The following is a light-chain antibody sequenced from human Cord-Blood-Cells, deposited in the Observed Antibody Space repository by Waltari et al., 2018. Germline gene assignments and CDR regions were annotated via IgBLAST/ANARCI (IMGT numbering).Light chain of an antibody. CDR3: CSYAGSSTYV. CDR1: SSDVGRYNL. CDR2: EGS. J-gene: IGLJ1*01. Sequence: QSALTQPASVSGSPGQSITISRTGTSSDVGRYNLVSWYQQHPGKAPKLMIYEGSKRPSGVSNRFSDSKSGNTASLTISGLQAEDEADYYCCSYAGSSTYVFGTGTKVTVL. V-gene: IGLV2-23*01.